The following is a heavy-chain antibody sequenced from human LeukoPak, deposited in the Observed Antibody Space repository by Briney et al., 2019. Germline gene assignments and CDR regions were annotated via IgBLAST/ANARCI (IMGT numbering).Heavy chain of an antibody. V-gene: IGHV3-7*01. D-gene: IGHD2-15*01. CDR2: IKQDGSEK. J-gene: IGHJ4*02. CDR3: ARVQGIVVVVAADYFDY. CDR1: GFAFNSYW. Sequence: GGSLRLSCAASGFAFNSYWMSWVRQAPGKGLEWVANIKQDGSEKYYVDSVKGRFTISRDNAKNSLYLQMNSLRAEDTAVYYCARVQGIVVVVAADYFDYWGQGTLVTVSS.